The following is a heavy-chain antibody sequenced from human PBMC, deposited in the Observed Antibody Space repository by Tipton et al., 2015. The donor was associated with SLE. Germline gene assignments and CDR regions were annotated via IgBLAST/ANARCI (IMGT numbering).Heavy chain of an antibody. CDR2: FYSGGST. V-gene: IGHV3-66*01. J-gene: IGHJ4*02. Sequence: GSLRLSCAASGFTVSTDYMSWVRQAPGKGLEWVSTFYSGGSTFYADSVKGRFTISRDNSKNTLYLQMNSLRAEDTAVYYCARGKYYFDYWGQGALVTVSS. D-gene: IGHD2/OR15-2a*01. CDR3: ARGKYYFDY. CDR1: GFTVSTDY.